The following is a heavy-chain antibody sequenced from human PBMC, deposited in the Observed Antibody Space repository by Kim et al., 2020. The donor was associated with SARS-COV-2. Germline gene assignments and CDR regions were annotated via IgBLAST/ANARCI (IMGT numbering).Heavy chain of an antibody. V-gene: IGHV4-39*01. Sequence: SETLSLTCTVSGGSISSSSYYWGWIRQPPGKGLEWIGSIYYSGSTYYNPSLKSRVTISVDTSKNQFSLKLSSVIAADTAVYYCARHPSGGDGEFPFDYWGQGTLVTVSS. CDR2: IYYSGST. CDR3: ARHPSGGDGEFPFDY. J-gene: IGHJ4*02. D-gene: IGHD3-10*01. CDR1: GGSISSSSYY.